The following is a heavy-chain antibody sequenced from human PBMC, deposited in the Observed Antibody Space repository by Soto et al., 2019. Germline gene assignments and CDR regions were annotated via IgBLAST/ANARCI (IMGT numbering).Heavy chain of an antibody. Sequence: EVQLVESGGGLVQPGRSLRLSCAASGFTFDDYAMHWVRQAPGKGLEWVSGISWNSGSIDYAVSVKGRFTISRDNAKNSLYLQMNSLRAEDTALYYCAKDRYYYGMDVWGQGTTVKVSS. CDR3: AKDRYYYGMDV. CDR1: GFTFDDYA. CDR2: ISWNSGSI. V-gene: IGHV3-9*01. J-gene: IGHJ6*02.